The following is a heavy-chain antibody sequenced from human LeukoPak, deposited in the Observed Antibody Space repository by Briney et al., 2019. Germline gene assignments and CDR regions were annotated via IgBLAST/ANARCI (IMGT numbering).Heavy chain of an antibody. CDR2: INPNSGGT. J-gene: IGHJ6*02. CDR3: AASLVIYYYYGMDV. CDR1: AYTFTGYY. Sequence: ASVKVSCKASAYTFTGYYMHWVRQAPGQGLEWMGRINPNSGGTNYAQKFQGRVTMTRDTSISTAYMELSRLRSDDTAVYYCAASLVIYYYYGMDVWGQGTTVTVSS. D-gene: IGHD3-16*02. V-gene: IGHV1-2*06.